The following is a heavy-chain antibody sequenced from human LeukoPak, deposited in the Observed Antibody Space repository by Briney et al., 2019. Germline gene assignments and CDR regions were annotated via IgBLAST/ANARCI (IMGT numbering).Heavy chain of an antibody. CDR3: ASTRNYDILTGYAYYYYGMDV. J-gene: IGHJ6*02. CDR1: GGTFSSYA. CDR2: IIPIFGTA. Sequence: SVKVSCKASGGTFSSYAISWVRQAPGQGLEWMGGIIPIFGTANYAQKFQGRVTITADESTSTAYMELSSLRSEDTAVYYCASTRNYDILTGYAYYYYGMDVWGQGTTVTVSS. D-gene: IGHD3-9*01. V-gene: IGHV1-69*13.